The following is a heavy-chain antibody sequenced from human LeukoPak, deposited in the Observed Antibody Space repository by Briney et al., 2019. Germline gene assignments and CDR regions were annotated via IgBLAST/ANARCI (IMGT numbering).Heavy chain of an antibody. CDR3: AGDVRGRYDFWSGYYSYMDV. D-gene: IGHD3-3*01. CDR1: GGSVSIYY. Sequence: PSESLSLTCTVSGGSVSIYYSSWIRQPPGKGLEWIGYIYYSASNKYNPSLKNRITMSRDTSKNQLSLKLSSVPAADTAVYYCAGDVRGRYDFWSGYYSYMDVWGKGTTVTVSS. V-gene: IGHV4-59*02. CDR2: IYYSASN. J-gene: IGHJ6*03.